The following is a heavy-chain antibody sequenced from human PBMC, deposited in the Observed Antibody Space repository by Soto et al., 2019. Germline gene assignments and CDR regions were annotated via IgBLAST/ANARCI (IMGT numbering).Heavy chain of an antibody. D-gene: IGHD3-10*01. Sequence: GESLKISCKGSGYSFTSYWIGWVRQMPGKGLEWMGIIYPGDSDTRYSPSFQGQVTISADKSISTAYLQWSSLKASDTAMYYCARLLDGSGAPNGMDVWGQGTTVTVSS. CDR3: ARLLDGSGAPNGMDV. CDR1: GYSFTSYW. V-gene: IGHV5-51*01. CDR2: IYPGDSDT. J-gene: IGHJ6*02.